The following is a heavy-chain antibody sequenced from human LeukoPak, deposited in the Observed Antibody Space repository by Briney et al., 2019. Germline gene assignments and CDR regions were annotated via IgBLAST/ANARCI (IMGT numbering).Heavy chain of an antibody. J-gene: IGHJ4*02. CDR1: GGSISSGGYY. V-gene: IGHV4-30-2*01. CDR2: IYHSGST. D-gene: IGHD2-2*01. CDR3: ARRVVPAGVPFFDY. Sequence: PSETLSLTCTVSGGSISSGGYYWSWIRQPPGKGLEWIGYIYHSGSTYYNPSLKSRVTISVDRSKNQFSLKLSSVTAADTAVYYCARRVVPAGVPFFDYWGQGTLVTVSS.